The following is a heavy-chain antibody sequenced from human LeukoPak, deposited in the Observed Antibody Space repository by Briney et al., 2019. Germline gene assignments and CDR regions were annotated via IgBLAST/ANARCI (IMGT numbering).Heavy chain of an antibody. CDR3: ARGTYYYDSSGYLSHGAFDI. J-gene: IGHJ3*02. CDR1: GGFISSYY. CDR2: IYYSGST. V-gene: IGHV4-59*01. Sequence: SETLSLTCTVSGGFISSYYWSWIRQPPGKGLEWIGYIYYSGSTNYNPSLKSRVTISVDTSKNQFSLKLSSVTAADTAVYYCARGTYYYDSSGYLSHGAFDIWGQGTMVTVSS. D-gene: IGHD3-22*01.